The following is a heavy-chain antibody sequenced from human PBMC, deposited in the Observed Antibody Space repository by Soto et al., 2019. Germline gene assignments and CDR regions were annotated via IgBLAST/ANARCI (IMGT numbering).Heavy chain of an antibody. V-gene: IGHV4-39*01. D-gene: IGHD6-6*01. CDR3: ASRLAARHEITYYYYGMDV. J-gene: IGHJ6*02. Sequence: PSETLSLTCTVSGGSISSSSYYWVWIRHPPGKGLEWIGSIYYSGSTYYNPSLKSRVTISVDTSKNQFSLKLSSVTAADTAVYYCASRLAARHEITYYYYGMDVWGQGTTVTVSS. CDR1: GGSISSSSYY. CDR2: IYYSGST.